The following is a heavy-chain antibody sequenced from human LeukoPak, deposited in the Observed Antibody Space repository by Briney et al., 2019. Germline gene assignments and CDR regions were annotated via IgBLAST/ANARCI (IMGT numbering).Heavy chain of an antibody. CDR1: GYTFTSYY. V-gene: IGHV1-46*03. CDR3: ARADSSSLTLDY. CDR2: INPSGGSK. J-gene: IGHJ4*02. D-gene: IGHD6-6*01. Sequence: ASVKVSCKASGYTFTSYYMHWVRQAPGQGLEWMGIINPSGGSKSYEEKFQGRVTMTRDTSTSTVYMELSSLRSEDTAVYYCARADSSSLTLDYWGQGTLVTVSS.